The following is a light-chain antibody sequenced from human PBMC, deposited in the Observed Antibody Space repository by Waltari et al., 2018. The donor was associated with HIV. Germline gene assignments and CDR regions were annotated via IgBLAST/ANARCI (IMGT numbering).Light chain of an antibody. V-gene: IGLV1-51*01. J-gene: IGLJ3*02. CDR2: DSD. Sequence: QSVLTQPPSVSAAPGQKVTISCSGSSSKFGKDFLSWYQHLPGAAPKPLIYDSDKRPSGISAGFSGSKSGSSATRVITGLQTGDEADYYCGPWDTSLGAGVFGGGTKLTVL. CDR1: SSKFGKDF. CDR3: GPWDTSLGAGV.